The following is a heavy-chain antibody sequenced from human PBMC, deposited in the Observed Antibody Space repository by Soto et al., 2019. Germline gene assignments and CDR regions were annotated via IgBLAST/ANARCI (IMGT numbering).Heavy chain of an antibody. CDR1: GGTFSSYA. CDR2: IIPIFGTA. V-gene: IGHV1-69*06. D-gene: IGHD2-15*01. J-gene: IGHJ4*02. CDR3: ATHCSGGSCYSWGPGPFDY. Sequence: QVQLVQSGAEVKKPGSSVKVSCKASGGTFSSYAISWVRQALGQGLEWMGGIIPIFGTANYAQKFQGRVTITADKSTSTAYMELSSLRSEDTAVYYCATHCSGGSCYSWGPGPFDYWGQGTLVTVSS.